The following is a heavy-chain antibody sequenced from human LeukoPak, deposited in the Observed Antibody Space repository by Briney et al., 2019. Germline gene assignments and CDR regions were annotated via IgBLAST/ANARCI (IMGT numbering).Heavy chain of an antibody. CDR2: ISGSSSTI. V-gene: IGHV3-48*01. D-gene: IGHD3-3*01. CDR1: GFSFSSYS. Sequence: GGSLRLSCAASGFSFSSYSMNWVRQAPGKGLEWVSYISGSSSTIYYADSVKGRFTISRDNAKNSLYLQMNSLRAEDTAVYYCARVKQEQPRFWSGYWAWAFDIWGQGTMVTVSS. CDR3: ARVKQEQPRFWSGYWAWAFDI. J-gene: IGHJ3*02.